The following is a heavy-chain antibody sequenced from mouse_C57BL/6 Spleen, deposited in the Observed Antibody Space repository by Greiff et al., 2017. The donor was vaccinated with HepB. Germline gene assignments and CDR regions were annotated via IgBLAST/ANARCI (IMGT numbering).Heavy chain of an antibody. CDR2: IYPGSGST. CDR1: GYTFTSYW. Sequence: VQLQQSGAELVKPGASVKMSCKASGYTFTSYWITWVKQRPGQGLEWIGDIYPGSGSTNYNEKFKSKATLTVDTSSSTAYMQLSSLTSEDSAVYYCARVSYGSSPYYFDYWGQGTTLTVSS. CDR3: ARVSYGSSPYYFDY. D-gene: IGHD1-1*01. V-gene: IGHV1-55*01. J-gene: IGHJ2*01.